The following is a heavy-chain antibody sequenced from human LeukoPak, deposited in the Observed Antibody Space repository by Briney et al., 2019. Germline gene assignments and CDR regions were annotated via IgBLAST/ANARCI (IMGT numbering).Heavy chain of an antibody. CDR1: GGSISSSSYY. CDR3: ARHEYFVNY. CDR2: IYYSGST. V-gene: IGHV4-39*01. Sequence: SETLSLTCIVSGGSISSSSYYWGWIRQPPGTGLEWVASIYYSGSTYYNPSLKGRVTISVDTSKNQFSLNLSSVTATDTAMYYCARHEYFVNYWGQGTLVTVSS. J-gene: IGHJ4*02. D-gene: IGHD2/OR15-2a*01.